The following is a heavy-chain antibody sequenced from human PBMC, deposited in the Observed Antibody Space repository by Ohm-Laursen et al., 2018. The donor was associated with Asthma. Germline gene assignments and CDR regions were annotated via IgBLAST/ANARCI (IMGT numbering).Heavy chain of an antibody. Sequence: GSLRLSCTATEFTFSLYSMNWVRQAPGKGLEWVSYISSSSSTIYYADSVKGRFTISRDNFKNTVHLDMNSLRAEDTAVYRCAKGIVPVYYYGLDVWGQGTTVTVSS. V-gene: IGHV3-48*01. CDR1: EFTFSLYS. CDR3: AKGIVPVYYYGLDV. J-gene: IGHJ6*02. D-gene: IGHD1-26*01. CDR2: ISSSSSTI.